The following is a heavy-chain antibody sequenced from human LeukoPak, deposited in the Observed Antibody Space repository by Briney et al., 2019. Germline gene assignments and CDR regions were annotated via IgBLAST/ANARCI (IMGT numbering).Heavy chain of an antibody. J-gene: IGHJ3*02. D-gene: IGHD6-13*01. V-gene: IGHV4-34*01. CDR3: ARVRWSSSWYLAFDI. CDR1: GGSFSGYY. Sequence: SETLSLTCAVYGGSFSGYYWSWIRQPPGKGLEWIGEINHSGGTNYNPSLKSRVTISVDTSKNQFSLKLSSVTAADTAVYYCARVRWSSSWYLAFDIWGQGTMVTVSS. CDR2: INHSGGT.